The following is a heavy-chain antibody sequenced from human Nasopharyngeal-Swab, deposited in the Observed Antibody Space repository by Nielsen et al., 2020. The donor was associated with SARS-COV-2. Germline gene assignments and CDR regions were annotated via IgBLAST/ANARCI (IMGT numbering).Heavy chain of an antibody. V-gene: IGHV4-39*01. Sequence: GSLRLSCTVSGGSISSSSYYWGWIRQPPGKGLEWIGSIYYSGSTYYNPSLKSRVTISVDTSKNQFSLKLSSVTAADTAVYYCARGTVTTLNIDYWGQGTLVTVSS. D-gene: IGHD4-17*01. CDR1: GGSISSSSYY. CDR2: IYYSGST. J-gene: IGHJ4*02. CDR3: ARGTVTTLNIDY.